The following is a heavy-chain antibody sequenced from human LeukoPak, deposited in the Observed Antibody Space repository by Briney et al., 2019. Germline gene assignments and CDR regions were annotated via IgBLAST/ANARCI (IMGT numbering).Heavy chain of an antibody. D-gene: IGHD6-13*01. CDR3: ARAYSSSVGFYYYYYMDV. CDR2: IYTSGST. Sequence: SETLSLTCTVSGGSISSYDWSWIRQPAGKGLEWIGRIYTSGSTKYNPSLKSRVTMSLDTSKKQFSLKLSSVTAADTAVYYCARAYSSSVGFYYYYYMDVWGKGTTVTVSS. J-gene: IGHJ6*03. CDR1: GGSISSYD. V-gene: IGHV4-4*07.